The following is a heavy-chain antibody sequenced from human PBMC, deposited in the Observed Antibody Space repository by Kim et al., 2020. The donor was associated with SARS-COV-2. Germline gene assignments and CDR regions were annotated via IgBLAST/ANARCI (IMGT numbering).Heavy chain of an antibody. CDR3: ARGAYYYGSGSYYRGWFDP. CDR1: GGSFSGYY. CDR2: INHSGST. V-gene: IGHV4-34*01. J-gene: IGHJ5*02. D-gene: IGHD3-10*01. Sequence: SQTLSLTCAVYGGSFSGYYWSWIRQPPGKGLEWIGEINHSGSTNYNPSLKSRVTISVDTSKNQFSLKLSSVTAADTAVYYCARGAYYYGSGSYYRGWFDPWGQGTLVTVSS.